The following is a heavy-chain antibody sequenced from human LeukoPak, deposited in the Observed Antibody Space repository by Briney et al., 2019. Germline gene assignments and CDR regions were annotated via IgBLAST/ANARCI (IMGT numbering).Heavy chain of an antibody. Sequence: GGSLRLSCAASGFTFSSYGMHWVRQAPGKGLEWVAVISYDGSNIYYADSVKGRFTISRDNSKNTLYLQMNSLRAEDTAVYYCLSASWAGPRDYYYYYGMDVWGQGTTVTVSS. D-gene: IGHD3-3*02. CDR2: ISYDGSNI. V-gene: IGHV3-30*03. CDR3: LSASWAGPRDYYYYYGMDV. CDR1: GFTFSSYG. J-gene: IGHJ6*02.